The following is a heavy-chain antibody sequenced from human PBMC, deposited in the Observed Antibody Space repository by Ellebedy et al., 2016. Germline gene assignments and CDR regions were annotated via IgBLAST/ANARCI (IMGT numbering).Heavy chain of an antibody. V-gene: IGHV1-2*04. CDR1: GYTFTGYY. D-gene: IGHD3-3*01. CDR2: INPNSGGT. CDR3: ARGQSGGLLRFLEWLPDNWFDP. J-gene: IGHJ5*02. Sequence: ASVKVSCKASGYTFTGYYMHWVRQAPGQGLEWMGWINPNSGGTNYAQKFQGWVTMTRDTSISTAYMELSRLRSDDTAVYYCARGQSGGLLRFLEWLPDNWFDPWGQGTLVTVSS.